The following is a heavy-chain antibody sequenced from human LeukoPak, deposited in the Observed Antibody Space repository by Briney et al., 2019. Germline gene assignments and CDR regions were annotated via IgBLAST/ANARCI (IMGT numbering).Heavy chain of an antibody. D-gene: IGHD3-22*01. V-gene: IGHV3-23*01. CDR3: ARENYYDSSGYSDY. CDR1: GFTFSIYV. J-gene: IGHJ4*02. Sequence: GGSLRLSCAASGFTFSIYVMSWVRQAPGKGLEWVSTLSGRGGNSYYADSVKGRFTISRDNSKNMLFLQMNSLRAEDTAVYYCARENYYDSSGYSDYWGQGTLVTVSS. CDR2: LSGRGGNS.